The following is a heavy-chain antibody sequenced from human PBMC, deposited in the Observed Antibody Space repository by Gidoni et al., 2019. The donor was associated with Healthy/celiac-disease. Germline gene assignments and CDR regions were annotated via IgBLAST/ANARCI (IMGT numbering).Heavy chain of an antibody. V-gene: IGHV3-23*01. CDR1: GFTFRSYA. CDR2: ISGSGGST. D-gene: IGHD2-2*01. Sequence: EVQLLESGGGLVQPGGSLRLSCAASGFTFRSYAMRWVRQAPGKGLEWVSAISGSGGSTYYADSVKGRFTISRDNSKNTLYLQMNSLRAEDTAVYYCANDMVPAAMRANYYYYGMDVWGQGTTVTVSS. J-gene: IGHJ6*02. CDR3: ANDMVPAAMRANYYYYGMDV.